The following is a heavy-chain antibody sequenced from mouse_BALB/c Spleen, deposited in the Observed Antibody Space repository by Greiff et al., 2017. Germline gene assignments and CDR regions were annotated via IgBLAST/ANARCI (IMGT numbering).Heavy chain of an antibody. J-gene: IGHJ4*01. Sequence: EVHLVESGGGLVKPGGSLKLSCAASGFTFSDYYMYWVRQTPEKRLEWVATISDGGSYTYYPDSVKGRFTISRDNAKNNLYLQMSSLKSEDTAMYYCAREAYYAMDYWGQGTSVTVSA. CDR1: GFTFSDYY. CDR3: AREAYYAMDY. V-gene: IGHV5-4*02. CDR2: ISDGGSYT.